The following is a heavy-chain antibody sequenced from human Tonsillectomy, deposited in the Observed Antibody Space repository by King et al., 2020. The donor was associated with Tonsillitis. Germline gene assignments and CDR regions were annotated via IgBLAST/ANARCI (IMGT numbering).Heavy chain of an antibody. CDR3: ARDTSFDWYFDL. Sequence: VQLVESGGGLVQPGGSLRLSCAASVFNFNNYGMNWVRQAPGKGLEWISYIRNNSNTIYYADSVKGRFTISRDNAKNSLFLQMNSLRAKDTAIYYCARDTSFDWYFDLCGRGTLVTVSS. J-gene: IGHJ2*01. CDR1: VFNFNNYG. V-gene: IGHV3-48*04. CDR2: IRNNSNTI.